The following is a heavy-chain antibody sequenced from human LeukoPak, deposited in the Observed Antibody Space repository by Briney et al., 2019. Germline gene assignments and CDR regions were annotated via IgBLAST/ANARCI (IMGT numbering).Heavy chain of an antibody. V-gene: IGHV3-23*01. Sequence: PGGSLRLSCEASGFTVSSHGMSWVRQAPGKGLEWVSAISISGADTYYANSVKGRFTVSRDNSKNTLYLQIHSLKADDTAVYYCVRDAWGWLLSNWRQGTLVTVSS. J-gene: IGHJ4*02. CDR2: ISISGADT. CDR1: GFTVSSHG. D-gene: IGHD5-12*01. CDR3: VRDAWGWLLSN.